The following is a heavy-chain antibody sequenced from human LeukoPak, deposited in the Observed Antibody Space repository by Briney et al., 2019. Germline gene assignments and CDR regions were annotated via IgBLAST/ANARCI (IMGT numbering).Heavy chain of an antibody. D-gene: IGHD4-17*01. J-gene: IGHJ4*02. CDR1: GGSFSGYY. CDR3: ARGHLGYGGPPDAVDY. Sequence: PSETLSLTCAVYGGSFSGYYWSWIRQPPGKGLEWIGEINHSGSTNYNPSLKSRVTISVDTSKNQFSLKLSSVTAADTAVYYCARGHLGYGGPPDAVDYWGQGTLVTVSS. V-gene: IGHV4-34*01. CDR2: INHSGST.